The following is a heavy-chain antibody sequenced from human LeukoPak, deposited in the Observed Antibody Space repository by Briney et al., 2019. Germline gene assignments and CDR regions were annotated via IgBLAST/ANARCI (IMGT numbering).Heavy chain of an antibody. CDR1: GFTFSSYG. D-gene: IGHD2-2*01. CDR3: ARNLLLWPHYYYYGTDV. V-gene: IGHV3-33*01. Sequence: PGRSLRLSCAASGFTFSSYGMHWVRQAPGKGLEWVAVIWYDGSNKYYADSVKGRFTISRDNSKNTLYLQMNSLRAEDTAVYYCARNLLLWPHYYYYGTDVWGQGTTVTVSS. CDR2: IWYDGSNK. J-gene: IGHJ6*02.